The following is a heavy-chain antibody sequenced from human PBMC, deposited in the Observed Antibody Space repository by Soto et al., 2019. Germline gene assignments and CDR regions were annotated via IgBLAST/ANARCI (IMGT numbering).Heavy chain of an antibody. Sequence: QVQLVESGGGVVQPGRSLRLSCAASGFTFSSYGMHWVRQAPGKGLEWVAVIWYDGSNKYYADSVKGRFTISRDNSKNTLYLHMNSVRAEDTAVSYCARASSGYWETFDYWGQGTLVTVSS. V-gene: IGHV3-33*01. CDR2: IWYDGSNK. D-gene: IGHD3-22*01. CDR1: GFTFSSYG. CDR3: ARASSGYWETFDY. J-gene: IGHJ4*02.